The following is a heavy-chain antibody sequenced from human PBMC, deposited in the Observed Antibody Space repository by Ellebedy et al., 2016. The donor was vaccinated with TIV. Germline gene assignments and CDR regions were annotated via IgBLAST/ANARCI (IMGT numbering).Heavy chain of an antibody. CDR1: GYTFTSYG. Sequence: ASVKVSXKASGYTFTSYGISWVRQAPGQGLEWMGWISAYNGNTNYAQKLQGRVTMTTDTSTSTAYMELRSLRSDDTAVYYCARADIVVVPAAIADYWGQGTLVTVSS. CDR2: ISAYNGNT. J-gene: IGHJ4*02. V-gene: IGHV1-18*01. D-gene: IGHD2-2*02. CDR3: ARADIVVVPAAIADY.